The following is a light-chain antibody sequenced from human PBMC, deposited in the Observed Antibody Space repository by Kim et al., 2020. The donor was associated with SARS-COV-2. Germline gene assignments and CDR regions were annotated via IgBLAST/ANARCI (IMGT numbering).Light chain of an antibody. V-gene: IGLV2-14*01. CDR2: DVT. CDR3: NSFTSATTYV. CDR1: YSDVGGYNF. Sequence: QSALTQPASVSGSPGQSIIIPCTGTYSDVGGYNFVSWYQQHPGKAPKLIIYDVTKGPSGVSSRFSGSKSGNTAFLTISGLQAEDEADYFCNSFTSATTYVFGTGTKVTVL. J-gene: IGLJ1*01.